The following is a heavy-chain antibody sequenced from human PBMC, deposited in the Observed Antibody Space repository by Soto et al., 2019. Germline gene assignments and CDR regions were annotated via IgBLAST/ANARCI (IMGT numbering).Heavy chain of an antibody. Sequence: PSETLSVTCAVYGGSFSGYYWSWIRQTPGKGLEWIGEINHSGSTNYNPSLKSRVTISVDTSKNQFSLKLSSVTAADTAVYYCARGGGEGVGYWGQGTLVTVSS. CDR2: INHSGST. V-gene: IGHV4-34*01. D-gene: IGHD3-10*01. J-gene: IGHJ4*02. CDR3: ARGGGEGVGY. CDR1: GGSFSGYY.